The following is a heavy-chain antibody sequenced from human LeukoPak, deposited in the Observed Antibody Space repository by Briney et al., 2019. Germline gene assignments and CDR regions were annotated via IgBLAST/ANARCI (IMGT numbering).Heavy chain of an antibody. CDR2: IYHSGST. V-gene: IGHV4-30-2*01. CDR3: AREGLEIDY. Sequence: SETLTLTCTVSGGSISSGGYYWSWIRQPPGKGLEWIGYIYHSGSTYYNPSLKSRVTISVDRSKNQFSLKLSSVTAADTAVYYCAREGLEIDYWGQGTLVTVSS. D-gene: IGHD1-1*01. J-gene: IGHJ4*02. CDR1: GGSISSGGYY.